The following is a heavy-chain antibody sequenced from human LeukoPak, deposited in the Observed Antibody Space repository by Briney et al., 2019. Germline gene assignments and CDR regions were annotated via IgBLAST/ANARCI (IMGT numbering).Heavy chain of an antibody. V-gene: IGHV3-48*04. CDR2: ISSSSSTI. D-gene: IGHD2-2*01. J-gene: IGHJ3*02. Sequence: GGSLRLSCAASGFTFNIYSMNWVRQAPGKGLEWVSSISSSSSTIYYAASVKGRFTFSRDNAKNSLFLQMNSLGAEDTAVYYCARNSDIVVEPTIMAAFDIWGQGTMVTVSS. CDR1: GFTFNIYS. CDR3: ARNSDIVVEPTIMAAFDI.